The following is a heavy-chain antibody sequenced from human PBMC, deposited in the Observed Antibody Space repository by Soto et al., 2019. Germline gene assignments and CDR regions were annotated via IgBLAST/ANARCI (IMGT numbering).Heavy chain of an antibody. CDR2: INPNTGGT. CDR3: ARSLSTIGARTDY. D-gene: IGHD6-6*01. Sequence: ASVKISCKASGYTFTGYYLHWVRQAPGQGLEYMGWINPNTGGTKYTQKFQGRVTMTRDTSTSTAYMELSSLSSDDTAVFYCARSLSTIGARTDYWGQGTLVTVSS. V-gene: IGHV1-2*02. CDR1: GYTFTGYY. J-gene: IGHJ4*02.